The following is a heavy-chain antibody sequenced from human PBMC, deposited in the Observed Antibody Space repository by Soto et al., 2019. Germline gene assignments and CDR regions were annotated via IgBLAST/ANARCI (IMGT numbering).Heavy chain of an antibody. CDR2: INPNSGGT. V-gene: IGHV1-2*04. D-gene: IGHD1-26*01. CDR3: ARDLVGASSPNYYYGMDV. J-gene: IGHJ6*02. Sequence: ASVKVSCKASGYTFTGYYMHWVRQAPGQGLEWMGWINPNSGGTNYAQKFQGWVTMTRDTSISTAYMELSRLRSDDTAVYYCARDLVGASSPNYYYGMDVWGQGTTVTVSS. CDR1: GYTFTGYY.